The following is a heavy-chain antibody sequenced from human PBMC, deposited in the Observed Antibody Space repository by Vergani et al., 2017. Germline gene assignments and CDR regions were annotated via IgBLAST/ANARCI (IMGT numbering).Heavy chain of an antibody. Sequence: QVQLQQWGAGLLKPSETLSLTCAVYGGSFSGYYWSWIRQPPGKGLEWIGEINHSGSTNYNPSLKSRVTISGDTSKNQFSLKLSSVTAADTAVYYCARSASGRYFDWSQTNHYYMDVWGKGTTVTVSS. CDR1: GGSFSGYY. CDR3: ARSASGRYFDWSQTNHYYMDV. CDR2: INHSGST. J-gene: IGHJ6*03. V-gene: IGHV4-34*01. D-gene: IGHD3-9*01.